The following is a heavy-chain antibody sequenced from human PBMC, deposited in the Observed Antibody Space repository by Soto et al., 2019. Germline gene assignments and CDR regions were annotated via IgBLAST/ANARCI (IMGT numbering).Heavy chain of an antibody. CDR2: ISSSSSYI. D-gene: IGHD6-6*01. J-gene: IGHJ4*02. CDR1: GFTFSSYS. Sequence: EVQLVESGGGLVKPGGSLRLSCAASGFTFSSYSINWVRQAPGKGLEWVSSISSSSSYIYYADSVKGRFTIPRDNPKNSLYLQMNSLRAEDTAVYYCARGGIASRVYWGQGTLVTVSS. CDR3: ARGGIASRVY. V-gene: IGHV3-21*01.